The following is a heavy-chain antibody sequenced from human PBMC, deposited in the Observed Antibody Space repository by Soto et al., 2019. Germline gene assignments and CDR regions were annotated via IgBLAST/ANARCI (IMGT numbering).Heavy chain of an antibody. CDR2: INPSGGYT. CDR3: ARHLLHLGRLYFDY. Sequence: GASVKVSCKASGYTFTGYYMHWVRQAPGQGLEWLGIINPSGGYTTYAQRFLGRFTISRDDAKNSLYLQMNSLRAEDTAVYYCARHLLHLGRLYFDYWGQGTQVTVSS. J-gene: IGHJ4*02. CDR1: GYTFTGYY. D-gene: IGHD3-3*01. V-gene: IGHV1-46*01.